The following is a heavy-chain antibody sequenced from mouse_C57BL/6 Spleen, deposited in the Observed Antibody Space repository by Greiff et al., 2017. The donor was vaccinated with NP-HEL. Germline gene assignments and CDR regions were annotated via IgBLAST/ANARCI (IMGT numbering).Heavy chain of an antibody. Sequence: EVQVVESGPVLVKPGASVKMSCKASGYTFTDYYMNWVKQSHGKSLEWIGVINPYNGGTSYNQKFKGKATLTVDKSSSTAYMELNSLTSEDSAVYYCARGMDDYAWFAYWGQGTLVTVSA. CDR3: ARGMDDYAWFAY. CDR1: GYTFTDYY. V-gene: IGHV1-19*01. CDR2: INPYNGGT. J-gene: IGHJ3*01. D-gene: IGHD2-4*01.